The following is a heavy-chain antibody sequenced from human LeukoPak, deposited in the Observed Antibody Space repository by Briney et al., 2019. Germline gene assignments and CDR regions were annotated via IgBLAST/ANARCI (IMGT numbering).Heavy chain of an antibody. J-gene: IGHJ4*02. Sequence: GGSLRLSCAASGFTVSSKYMSWVRQAPGKGLEWVSTISGSGGSTYYADPVKGRFTISRDNSKNTLYLQMNSLRAEDTALYYCARRGDNWGPFDYWGQGTLVTVSS. CDR3: ARRGDNWGPFDY. D-gene: IGHD7-27*01. V-gene: IGHV3-23*01. CDR1: GFTVSSKY. CDR2: ISGSGGST.